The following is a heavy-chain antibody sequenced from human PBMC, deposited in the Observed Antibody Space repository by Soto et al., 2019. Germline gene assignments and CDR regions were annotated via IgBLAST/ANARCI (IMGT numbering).Heavy chain of an antibody. CDR3: ARGVQQLVQRDWFDP. CDR2: IIPIFGTA. Sequence: ASVKVSCKASGGTFSGYAISWVRQAPGQGLEWMGGIIPIFGTANYAQKFQGRVTITADESTSTAYMELSSLRSEDTAVYYCARGVQQLVQRDWFDPWGQGTLVTVSS. CDR1: GGTFSGYA. D-gene: IGHD6-6*01. J-gene: IGHJ5*02. V-gene: IGHV1-69*13.